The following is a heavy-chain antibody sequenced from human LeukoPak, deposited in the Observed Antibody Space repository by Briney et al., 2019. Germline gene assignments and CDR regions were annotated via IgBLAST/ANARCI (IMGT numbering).Heavy chain of an antibody. V-gene: IGHV3-53*01. CDR1: GFTVSSNH. CDR2: SYSGGST. D-gene: IGHD6-13*01. J-gene: IGHJ6*04. Sequence: PVWALRLSCAGSGFTVSSNHMSGVRQARGKGGDWVSGSYSGGSTYYADSVKGRCTISRDNSKNTLYLQMNSLRAEDTAVYYCEREEKFKIAETNYYYYGMDVWGKGTTVTVSS. CDR3: EREEKFKIAETNYYYYGMDV.